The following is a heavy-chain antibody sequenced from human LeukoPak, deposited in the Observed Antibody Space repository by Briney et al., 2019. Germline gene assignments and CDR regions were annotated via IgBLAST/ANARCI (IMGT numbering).Heavy chain of an antibody. V-gene: IGHV7-4-1*02. CDR1: GYTFTRYA. CDR3: ARETAVARTGAARVWGY. Sequence: ASVKVSCKASGYTFTRYALNWVRQAPGQGLEWMGWINTNTGNPTYAQAFTGRFVFSLDTSVSTAYLQISSLKAEDTAVYYCARETAVARTGAARVWGYWGQGTLVTVSS. J-gene: IGHJ4*02. CDR2: INTNTGNP. D-gene: IGHD3-16*01.